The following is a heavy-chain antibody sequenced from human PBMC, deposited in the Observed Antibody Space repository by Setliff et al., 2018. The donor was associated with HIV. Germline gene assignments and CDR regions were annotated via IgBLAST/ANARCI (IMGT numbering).Heavy chain of an antibody. J-gene: IGHJ6*03. CDR3: ARVVYTYYYMDV. Sequence: SETLSLTCTASGASISRGNYYWTWIRQRPGKGLEWIAFIYYSGSTYYSPSLKSRLMISVDTSKNQFSLNMTSVTAADTAVYFCARVVYTYYYMDVWGKGTTVTVSS. CDR1: GASISRGNYY. CDR2: IYYSGST. D-gene: IGHD4-4*01. V-gene: IGHV4-30-4*08.